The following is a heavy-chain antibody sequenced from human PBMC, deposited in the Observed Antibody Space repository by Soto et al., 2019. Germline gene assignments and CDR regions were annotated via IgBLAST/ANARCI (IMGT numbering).Heavy chain of an antibody. D-gene: IGHD2-21*02. CDR2: ISFDSRDK. CDR1: GFTFSAYG. V-gene: IGHV3-33*05. J-gene: IGHJ3*01. CDR3: ARVCGGDCGNAFDV. Sequence: QVQLVESGGGVVQPGRSLRLSCAASGFTFSAYGIHWVRQAPGKGLEWVATISFDSRDKWYVDSMNGRLTISRENSRNPVYMQMDSLRAEDTAVYHCARVCGGDCGNAFDVWGQGTVVAVSP.